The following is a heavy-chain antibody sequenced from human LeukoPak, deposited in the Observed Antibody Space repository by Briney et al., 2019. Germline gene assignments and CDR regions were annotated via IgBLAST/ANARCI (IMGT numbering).Heavy chain of an antibody. Sequence: PGRSLRLSCAASGFTFDDYAMHWVRQAPGKGLERVSGISWNSGSIGYADSVKGRFTISRDNAKNSLYLQMNSLRAEDTAVYYCAKGNVSVSAYFYDFWSGYYPYYYGMDVWGQGTTVTVSS. D-gene: IGHD3-3*01. CDR3: AKGNVSVSAYFYDFWSGYYPYYYGMDV. CDR2: ISWNSGSI. J-gene: IGHJ6*02. V-gene: IGHV3-9*01. CDR1: GFTFDDYA.